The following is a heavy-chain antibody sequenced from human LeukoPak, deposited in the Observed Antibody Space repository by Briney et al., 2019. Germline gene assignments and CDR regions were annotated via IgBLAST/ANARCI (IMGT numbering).Heavy chain of an antibody. J-gene: IGHJ5*02. CDR2: TYYRSKWYN. V-gene: IGHV6-1*01. D-gene: IGHD5-12*01. CDR3: ARDRRPGGYSGYDWGFDP. Sequence: SQTLSLTCAITGDSVSSNSAAWNWITQSPSRGLEWLGRTYYRSKWYNGYAVSVKSRITINPDTSKNQFSLQLNSVTPEDTAVYYCARDRRPGGYSGYDWGFDPWGQGTLFTVSS. CDR1: GDSVSSNSAA.